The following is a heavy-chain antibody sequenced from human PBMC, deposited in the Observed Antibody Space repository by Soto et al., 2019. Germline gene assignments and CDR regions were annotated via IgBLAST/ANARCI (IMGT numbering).Heavy chain of an antibody. J-gene: IGHJ4*02. D-gene: IGHD6-19*01. Sequence: QVQLVQSGAEVKKPGSSVKVSCKASGGTFSSYAISWVRQAPGQGLEWMGGIIPIFGTANYAQKFQGRVTITXVEXTXRAYMELSSLRSEDTAVYYCARDKFRTVAGTMPFDYWGQGTLVTVSS. CDR2: IIPIFGTA. CDR3: ARDKFRTVAGTMPFDY. CDR1: GGTFSSYA. V-gene: IGHV1-69*05.